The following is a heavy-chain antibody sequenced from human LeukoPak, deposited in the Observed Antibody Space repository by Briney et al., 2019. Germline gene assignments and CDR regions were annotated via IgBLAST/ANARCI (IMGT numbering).Heavy chain of an antibody. Sequence: GRSLRLSCAASGFTFDDYAMHWVRQAPGKGLEWVSGISWNSGSIGYADSVKGRFTISRDNAKNSLYLQMNSLRAEDTALYYCAKENEHTTYFDYWGQGTLVTVSS. V-gene: IGHV3-9*01. J-gene: IGHJ4*02. CDR3: AKENEHTTYFDY. CDR2: ISWNSGSI. D-gene: IGHD2-21*01. CDR1: GFTFDDYA.